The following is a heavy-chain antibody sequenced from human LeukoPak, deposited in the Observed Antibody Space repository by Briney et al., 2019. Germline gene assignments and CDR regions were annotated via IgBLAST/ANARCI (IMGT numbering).Heavy chain of an antibody. Sequence: ASVKVSCKASGYTFTGYYMHWVRQAPGQGLEWMGWMNPNSGNTGYAQKFQGRVTITRNTSISTAYMELSSLRSEDTAVYYCARAPPRKRRTGTNGYNWFDPWGQGTLVTVSS. V-gene: IGHV1-8*03. J-gene: IGHJ5*02. CDR1: GYTFTGYY. D-gene: IGHD1-1*01. CDR3: ARAPPRKRRTGTNGYNWFDP. CDR2: MNPNSGNT.